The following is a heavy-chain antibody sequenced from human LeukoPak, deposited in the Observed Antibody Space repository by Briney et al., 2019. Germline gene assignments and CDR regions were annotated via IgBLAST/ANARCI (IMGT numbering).Heavy chain of an antibody. CDR1: GYTLTELS. J-gene: IGHJ4*02. CDR3: ATVPHQLARRCRGTSLDY. Sequence: ASVKVSCKVSGYTLTELSMHCVRQAPGKAPERMGGFNPEDGETIYAQKFQGRVTMTEDTSTDTAYMELSSLRSKDTAVYYCATVPHQLARRCRGTSLDYWGQGTLVTVSS. CDR2: FNPEDGET. D-gene: IGHD2-2*01. V-gene: IGHV1-24*01.